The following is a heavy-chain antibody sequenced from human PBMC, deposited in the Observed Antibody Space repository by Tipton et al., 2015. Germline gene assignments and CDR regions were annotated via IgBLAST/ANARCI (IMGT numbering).Heavy chain of an antibody. CDR1: GGSISGGGYY. CDR3: ARILRNYYGLDV. Sequence: TLSLTCTVSGGSISGGGYYWSWIRQHPGKGPEWIGYIYYSGSTYYNPSLKSRLTISVDTSKNHFSLRLSSVTAADTAVYYCARILRNYYGLDVWGQGTTVTVSS. D-gene: IGHD3-3*01. J-gene: IGHJ6*02. V-gene: IGHV4-31*03. CDR2: IYYSGST.